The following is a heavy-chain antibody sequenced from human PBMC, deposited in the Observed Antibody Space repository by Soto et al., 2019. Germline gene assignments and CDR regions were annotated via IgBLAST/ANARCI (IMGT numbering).Heavy chain of an antibody. CDR1: GFTFSSYA. Sequence: EVHLLESGGGLVQPGGSLRLSCAASGFTFSSYAMSWVRQAPGKGLEWVSTISGSGGSTYYADSVKGRFTISRDNSKNTLYLQMTSLRGEDTAVYYCAKEGSSSLYYFDYWGQGTLVTVSS. D-gene: IGHD6-6*01. CDR2: ISGSGGST. V-gene: IGHV3-23*01. CDR3: AKEGSSSLYYFDY. J-gene: IGHJ4*02.